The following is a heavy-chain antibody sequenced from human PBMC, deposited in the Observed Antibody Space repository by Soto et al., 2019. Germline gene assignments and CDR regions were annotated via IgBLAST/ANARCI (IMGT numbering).Heavy chain of an antibody. Sequence: QVQLVESGGGVVQPGRSLRLSCAASGFTFSNFGMHGVRQAPGKGLEWVALTSADGTVKYYSDSVKGRFTISRDNSKNTLSLQMNSLGGEDTAIYYCAKDRGDGSGRGLDYWGQGTLLTVSS. CDR3: AKDRGDGSGRGLDY. D-gene: IGHD3-10*01. CDR1: GFTFSNFG. CDR2: TSADGTVK. J-gene: IGHJ4*02. V-gene: IGHV3-30*18.